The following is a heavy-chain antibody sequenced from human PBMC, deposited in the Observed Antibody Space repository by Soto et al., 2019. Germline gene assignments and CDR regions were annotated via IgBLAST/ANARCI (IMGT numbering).Heavy chain of an antibody. Sequence: PSETLSLTCTVPGGSISSYYWSWIRQPPGKGLEWIGEINHSGGTNYNPSLKSRVTISVDTSKNQFSLKLCSVTAADTAVYYCARYSAASGTYYFDYWGPGTLVTVSS. V-gene: IGHV4-34*01. CDR3: ARYSAASGTYYFDY. CDR2: INHSGGT. D-gene: IGHD6-13*01. CDR1: GGSISSYY. J-gene: IGHJ4*01.